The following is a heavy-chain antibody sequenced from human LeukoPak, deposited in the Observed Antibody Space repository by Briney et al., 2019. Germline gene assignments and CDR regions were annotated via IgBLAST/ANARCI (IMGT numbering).Heavy chain of an antibody. CDR2: ISSGSSTI. V-gene: IGHV3-48*02. D-gene: IGHD3-22*01. CDR1: GFIFSDYN. Sequence: GGSLRLSCAASGFIFSDYNMNWVRQAPGKGLEWVSYISSGSSTIYYADSVGGRFTISRDNVKDSLHLQMHSLTDEDSAVYYCAREPPGNYDSSGDYYAYFDWWGQGTLVTVSS. J-gene: IGHJ4*02. CDR3: AREPPGNYDSSGDYYAYFDW.